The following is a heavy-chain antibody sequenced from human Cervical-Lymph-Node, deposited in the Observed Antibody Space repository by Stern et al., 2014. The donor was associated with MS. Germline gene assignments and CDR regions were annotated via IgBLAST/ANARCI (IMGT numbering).Heavy chain of an antibody. Sequence: EVQLGQSGGGLVQPGGSLRLSCAASGFTFSSYDMHWVRQATGKGLEWVSAIGTAGDTYYPGSVKGRFTISRENAKNSLYLQMNSLRAGDTAVYYCARAASSGWANNWFDPWGQGTLVTVSS. D-gene: IGHD6-19*01. J-gene: IGHJ5*02. CDR2: IGTAGDT. V-gene: IGHV3-13*01. CDR1: GFTFSSYD. CDR3: ARAASSGWANNWFDP.